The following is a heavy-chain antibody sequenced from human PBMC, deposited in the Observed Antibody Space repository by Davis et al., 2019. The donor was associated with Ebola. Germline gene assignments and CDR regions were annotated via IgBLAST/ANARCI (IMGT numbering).Heavy chain of an antibody. D-gene: IGHD4-17*01. CDR3: ARGPTVTTVNSYFYGLDV. CDR1: GITVSDRY. V-gene: IGHV3-53*04. CDR2: TYPTGNT. J-gene: IGHJ6*02. Sequence: GESLKIPCAASGITVSDRYLTWVRQTPGNGLDWVSVTYPTGNTYYADSVKGRFTISRHNSRNTLYLQMNSLRPDDTAVYYCARGPTVTTVNSYFYGLDVWGQGTTVTVSS.